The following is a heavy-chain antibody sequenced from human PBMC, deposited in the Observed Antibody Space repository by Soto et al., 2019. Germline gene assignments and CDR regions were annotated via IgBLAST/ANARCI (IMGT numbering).Heavy chain of an antibody. D-gene: IGHD2-21*02. J-gene: IGHJ6*02. CDR1: GGTFSGYD. CDR2: INHSGST. V-gene: IGHV4-34*01. Sequence: SETLSLTCAVYGGTFSGYDWSWIRQPPGKGLEWIGEINHSGSTNYNPSLKSRVTISVDTSKNQFSLKLSSVTAADTAVYFCAREDDGGDRDYYGLDVWGQGTTVTVSS. CDR3: AREDDGGDRDYYGLDV.